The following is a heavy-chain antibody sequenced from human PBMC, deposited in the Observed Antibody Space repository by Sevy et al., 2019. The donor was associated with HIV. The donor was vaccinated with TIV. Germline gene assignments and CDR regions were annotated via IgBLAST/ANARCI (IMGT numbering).Heavy chain of an antibody. Sequence: GGSLRLSCAASGFTFSGSETHWVRQASGKGLEWVGRIRSRANGYAKTYAASVKGRFTISGDDSKNKAYLQMNSLKIEDTAVYYCTKDPGSLTWGPSGWFDPWGQGTLVTVSS. CDR2: IRSRANGYAK. J-gene: IGHJ5*02. CDR1: GFTFSGSE. D-gene: IGHD3-16*01. V-gene: IGHV3-73*01. CDR3: TKDPGSLTWGPSGWFDP.